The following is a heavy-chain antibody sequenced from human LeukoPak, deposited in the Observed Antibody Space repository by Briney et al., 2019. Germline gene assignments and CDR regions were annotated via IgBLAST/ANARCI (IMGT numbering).Heavy chain of an antibody. CDR1: GYTFTSYY. CDR2: INPSGGST. J-gene: IGHJ3*02. D-gene: IGHD4-23*01. V-gene: IGHV1-46*01. Sequence: ASVKVSCKASGYTFTSYYMHWVRQAPGHGLEWMGIINPSGGSTSYAQKFQGRVTMTRDMSTSTVYMELSSLRSDDTAVYYCARDLHDYGGNSGHDAFDIWGQGTMVTVSS. CDR3: ARDLHDYGGNSGHDAFDI.